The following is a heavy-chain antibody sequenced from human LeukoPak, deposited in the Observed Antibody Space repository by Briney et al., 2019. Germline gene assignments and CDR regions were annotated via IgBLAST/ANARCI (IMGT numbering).Heavy chain of an antibody. V-gene: IGHV4-59*08. CDR2: ILYTGSTKYSGST. D-gene: IGHD6-13*01. CDR1: GGSMINYY. Sequence: SETLSLTCTVSGGSMINYYWSWIRQPPGKGLEWIGYILYTGSTKYSGSTNYNPSLRGRVTISVDTSKNQFSLKLTSVTAADTAVYYCARAAAATGSGAFDIWGQGTMVTVSS. CDR3: ARAAAATGSGAFDI. J-gene: IGHJ3*02.